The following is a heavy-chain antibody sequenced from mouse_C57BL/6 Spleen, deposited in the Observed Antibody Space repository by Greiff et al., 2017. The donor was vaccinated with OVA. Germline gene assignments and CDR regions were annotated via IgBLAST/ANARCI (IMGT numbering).Heavy chain of an antibody. CDR1: GYTFTSYW. Sequence: QVHVKQPGAELVRPGSSVKLSCKASGYTFTSYWMHWVKQRPIQGLEWIGNIDPSDSETHYNQKFKDKATLTVDKSSSTAYMQLSSLTSEDSAVYYCARGDYGNPSDYWGQGTTLTVSS. D-gene: IGHD2-1*01. CDR3: ARGDYGNPSDY. CDR2: IDPSDSET. J-gene: IGHJ2*01. V-gene: IGHV1-52*01.